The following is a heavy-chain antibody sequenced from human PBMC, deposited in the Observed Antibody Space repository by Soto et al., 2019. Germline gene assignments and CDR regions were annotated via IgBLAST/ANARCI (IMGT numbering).Heavy chain of an antibody. D-gene: IGHD1-26*01. CDR2: INPNSGGT. Sequence: GASVKVSCKASGYTFTGYYMHWVRQAPGQGLEWMGWINPNSGGTNYAQKFQGWVTMTRDTSISTAYMELSRLRSDDTAVYYCARGWWEREGYLMDVWXQGTTVTVSS. J-gene: IGHJ6*02. V-gene: IGHV1-2*04. CDR3: ARGWWEREGYLMDV. CDR1: GYTFTGYY.